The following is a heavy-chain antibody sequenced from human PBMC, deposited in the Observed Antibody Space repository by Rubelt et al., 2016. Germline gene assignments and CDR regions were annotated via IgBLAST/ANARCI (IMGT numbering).Heavy chain of an antibody. CDR2: IYYSGST. D-gene: IGHD6-19*01. CDR3: VRQSNDSGWFEYFRH. CDR1: GGSISSSSYY. J-gene: IGHJ1*01. V-gene: IGHV4-39*01. Sequence: QLQLQESGPGLVKPSETLSLTCTVSGGSISSSSYYWGWIRQPPGKGLEWIGSIYYSGSTYYNPSLKSLVTISGETSKNHVSLKLSSVTAADTAVYYCVRQSNDSGWFEYFRHCGQGTLVTVSS.